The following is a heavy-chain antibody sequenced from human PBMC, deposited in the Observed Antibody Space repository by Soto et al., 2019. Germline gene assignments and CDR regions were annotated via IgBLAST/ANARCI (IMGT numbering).Heavy chain of an antibody. CDR2: IIPILGIA. CDR3: AREVMDYYYCYMDV. V-gene: IGHV1-69*04. J-gene: IGHJ6*03. CDR1: GGTFSSYT. D-gene: IGHD3-16*01. Sequence: ASVKVACKASGGTFSSYTISWVRQAPGQGLEWMGRIIPILGIANYAQKFQGRVTITADKSTSTAYMELSSLRSEDTAVYYCAREVMDYYYCYMDVWGKGTTVTVSS.